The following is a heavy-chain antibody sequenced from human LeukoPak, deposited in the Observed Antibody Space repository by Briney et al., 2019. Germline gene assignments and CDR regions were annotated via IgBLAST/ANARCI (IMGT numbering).Heavy chain of an antibody. V-gene: IGHV4-39*01. CDR1: GGSISSSSYY. CDR3: ARHPYCSSVTCNLRDAFDI. J-gene: IGHJ3*02. Sequence: SETLSLTCTVSGGSISSSSYYWGWIRQPPGKGLEWIGSIYYSGSTYQKPSLKSRVTISIDTSKNQFALKLSSVTAADTAMYYCARHPYCSSVTCNLRDAFDIWGQGTMVTVSS. D-gene: IGHD2-2*01. CDR2: IYYSGST.